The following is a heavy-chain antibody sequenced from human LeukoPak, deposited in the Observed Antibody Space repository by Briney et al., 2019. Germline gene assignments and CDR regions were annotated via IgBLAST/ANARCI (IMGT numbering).Heavy chain of an antibody. D-gene: IGHD3-22*01. Sequence: PSETLSLTCTVSGGSISSYYWSWIRQPPGKGREWIGYIYYSGSTNYNPSLKSRVTISVDTSKNQFSLKLSSVTAADTAVYYCARGQHYYDSSGYYPLTLYYWGQGTLVTVSS. CDR1: GGSISSYY. V-gene: IGHV4-59*01. J-gene: IGHJ4*02. CDR3: ARGQHYYDSSGYYPLTLYY. CDR2: IYYSGST.